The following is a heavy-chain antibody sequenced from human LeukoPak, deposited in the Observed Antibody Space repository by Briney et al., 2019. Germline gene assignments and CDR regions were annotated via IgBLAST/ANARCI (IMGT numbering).Heavy chain of an antibody. CDR3: ASVDSSSSLMDYYYYGMDV. J-gene: IGHJ6*02. CDR1: GFTFSSYS. Sequence: GGSLRLSCAASGFTFSSYSMNWVRQAPGKGLEWVSSISSSSSYIYYADSVKGRFTISRDNAKNSLYLQMNSLRAEDTAVYYCASVDSSSSLMDYYYYGMDVWGQGTTVTVSS. V-gene: IGHV3-21*01. D-gene: IGHD6-6*01. CDR2: ISSSSSYI.